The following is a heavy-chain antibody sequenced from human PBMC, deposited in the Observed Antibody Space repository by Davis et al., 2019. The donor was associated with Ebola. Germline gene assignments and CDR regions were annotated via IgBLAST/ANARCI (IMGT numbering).Heavy chain of an antibody. D-gene: IGHD4-11*01. CDR1: GFTFGDYA. CDR3: SRDDYPV. CDR2: IRSKIYGGTT. Sequence: GESLKISCPASGFTFGDYAMTWVRQVPGKGLEWVGFIRSKIYGGTTEYAASVEGRFSISRDDSKSIVYLQMNSLKTEDTAVYYCSRDDYPVWGQGTLVTVSS. V-gene: IGHV3-49*04. J-gene: IGHJ4*02.